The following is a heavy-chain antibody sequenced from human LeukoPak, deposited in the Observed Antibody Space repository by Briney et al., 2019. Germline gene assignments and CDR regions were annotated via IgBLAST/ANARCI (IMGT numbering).Heavy chain of an antibody. D-gene: IGHD6-19*01. CDR2: INPSRSS. V-gene: IGHV4-34*01. Sequence: SETLSLTCGVSGGSFSGYYWSWIRQPPGKGLESIGEINPSRSSNYNPSLKSRVTISVDTSKKQLSLKLSSVTAADTAVYYCARQYDSGWYKGYFQYWGQGTLVTVSS. CDR3: ARQYDSGWYKGYFQY. CDR1: GGSFSGYY. J-gene: IGHJ1*01.